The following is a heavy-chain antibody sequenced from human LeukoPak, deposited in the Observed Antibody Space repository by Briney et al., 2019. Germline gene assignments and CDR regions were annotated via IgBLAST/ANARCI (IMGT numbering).Heavy chain of an antibody. CDR3: ARGTDSRRSAFDI. D-gene: IGHD3-22*01. CDR2: IYYSGST. CDR1: GGSISSGGYY. Sequence: PSQTLSLTCTVSGGSISSGGYYWSWIRQHPGKGLEWNGYIYYSGSTYYNPSLKSRVTISVDTSKNQFSQKLTSVTAADTAVYYCARGTDSRRSAFDIWGQGTTVTVSS. J-gene: IGHJ3*02. V-gene: IGHV4-31*03.